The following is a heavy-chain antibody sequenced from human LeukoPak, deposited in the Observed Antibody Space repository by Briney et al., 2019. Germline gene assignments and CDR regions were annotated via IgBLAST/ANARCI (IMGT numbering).Heavy chain of an antibody. V-gene: IGHV1-46*03. J-gene: IGHJ4*02. D-gene: IGHD3-10*01. Sequence: GASVKVSCKASGYSFTSSYMHWVRHAPGQGLEWMGIINPSGGSTSYAQKFQGRVTMTRDTSTSTVYMELSSLRSEDTAVYYCARDKVGGSGLGSFDYWGQGTLVTVSS. CDR2: INPSGGST. CDR3: ARDKVGGSGLGSFDY. CDR1: GYSFTSSY.